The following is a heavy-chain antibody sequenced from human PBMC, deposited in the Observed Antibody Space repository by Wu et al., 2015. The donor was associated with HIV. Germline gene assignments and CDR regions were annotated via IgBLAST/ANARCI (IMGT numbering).Heavy chain of an antibody. D-gene: IGHD2-2*01. V-gene: IGHV1-2*02. CDR3: ARELVVVPAAGAGASDY. CDR2: VNPISGGT. J-gene: IGHJ4*02. CDR1: GYSFTDSY. Sequence: QVLLVQSGAEVKKPGASVKVSCTTSGYSFTDSYIHWVRQAPGRGLEYMGNVNPISGGTTYAQNFQGRVTMTRDTSIKTAYMELNSLRSDDTAVYYCARELVVVPAAGAGASDYWGQGTLVTVSS.